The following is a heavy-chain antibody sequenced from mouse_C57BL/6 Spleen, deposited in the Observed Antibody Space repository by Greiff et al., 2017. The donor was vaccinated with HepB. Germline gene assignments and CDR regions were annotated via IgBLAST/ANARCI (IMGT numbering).Heavy chain of an antibody. V-gene: IGHV1-82*01. CDR3: ARGGSSYRYWYFDV. CDR1: GYAFSSSW. D-gene: IGHD1-1*01. Sequence: QVQLQQSGPELVKPGASVKISCKASGYAFSSSWMNWVKQRPGKGLEWIGRIYPGDGDTNYNGKFKGKATLTADKSSSTAYMQLSSLTSEDSAVYFCARGGSSYRYWYFDVWGTGTTVTVSS. CDR2: IYPGDGDT. J-gene: IGHJ1*03.